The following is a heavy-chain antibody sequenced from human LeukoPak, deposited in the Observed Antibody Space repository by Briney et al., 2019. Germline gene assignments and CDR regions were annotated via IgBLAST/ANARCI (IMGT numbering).Heavy chain of an antibody. V-gene: IGHV3-9*01. D-gene: IGHD3-10*01. CDR3: ARDGPYGGPFDY. CDR2: ISWNSGSI. CDR1: GFTFDDYA. J-gene: IGHJ4*02. Sequence: GGSLRLSCAASGFTFDDYAMHWVRQAPGKGLEWVSGISWNSGSIGYADSVKGRFTISRDNAKNSLYLQMNSLRAEDTALYYCARDGPYGGPFDYWGQGTLVTVSS.